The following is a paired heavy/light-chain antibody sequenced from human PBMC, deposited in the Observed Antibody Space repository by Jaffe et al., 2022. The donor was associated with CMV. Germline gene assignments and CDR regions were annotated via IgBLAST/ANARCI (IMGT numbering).Heavy chain of an antibody. Sequence: QVQLVQSGAEVKKPGASVKVSCKTAEYTFTAYYLHWVRQAPGQGLEWMGWIIPNSGGTDYAQNFQGRVTLTRDTSIRTAYMELSGLKSDDTAVYYCVRELGFKLEWLFGFWGQGTPVTVSS. D-gene: IGHD3-3*01. CDR2: IIPNSGGT. CDR3: VRELGFKLEWLFGF. J-gene: IGHJ4*02. V-gene: IGHV1-2*02. CDR1: EYTFTAYY.
Light chain of an antibody. Sequence: DIQMTQSPSTLSASVGDRVTITCRASQSIGDWLAWYQQKPGKAPKLLIYKSSSSDSGVPSRFRGSGSGTEFTLTINSLQPDDFATYFCQHYNGYWTFGQGTKVEIK. V-gene: IGKV1-5*03. J-gene: IGKJ1*01. CDR1: QSIGDW. CDR2: KSS. CDR3: QHYNGYWT.